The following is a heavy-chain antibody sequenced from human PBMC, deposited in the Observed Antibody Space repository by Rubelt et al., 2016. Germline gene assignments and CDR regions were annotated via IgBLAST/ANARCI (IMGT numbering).Heavy chain of an antibody. J-gene: IGHJ4*02. CDR1: GFSFSTSW. CDR3: ARDYGE. Sequence: EVQVVESGGGLVQPGGSLRLSCVASGFSFSTSWMSWVRRAPGRGLEWVANITEDGTSTYYLDSVKGRFTVSRDNAKKSVYLQMGNLRVEDTAVYYCARDYGEWGQGILVTVSP. V-gene: IGHV3-7*03. D-gene: IGHD4-17*01. CDR2: ITEDGTST.